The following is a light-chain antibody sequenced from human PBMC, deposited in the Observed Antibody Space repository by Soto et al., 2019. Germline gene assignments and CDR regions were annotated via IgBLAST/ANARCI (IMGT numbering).Light chain of an antibody. CDR3: QSYDSSNRDVV. CDR2: ADN. V-gene: IGLV6-57*02. CDR1: SGSIASNY. Sequence: NFMLTQPHSVSESPGKTVTISCTGSSGSIASNYVQWYQQRPGSAPTTVIYADNQRPSGVPDRFSGSIDSSSNSASLTISGLKTEDEADYYCQSYDSSNRDVVFGGGTKVTVL. J-gene: IGLJ2*01.